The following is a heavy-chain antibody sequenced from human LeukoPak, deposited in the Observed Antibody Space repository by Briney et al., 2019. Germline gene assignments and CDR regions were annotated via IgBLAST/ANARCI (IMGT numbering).Heavy chain of an antibody. CDR2: FSTSGST. CDR3: ARDSAGDYWLDP. D-gene: IGHD7-27*01. CDR1: GDFISSGNYY. J-gene: IGHJ5*02. V-gene: IGHV4-61*02. Sequence: SQTLSLTCTVYGDFISSGNYYWTWIRQPAGEGLEWIGRFSTSGSTNYNPSLMSRVTISLDTSKNQFSLKLTSVTTADTAVYFCARDSAGDYWLDPWGQGTPVTVSS.